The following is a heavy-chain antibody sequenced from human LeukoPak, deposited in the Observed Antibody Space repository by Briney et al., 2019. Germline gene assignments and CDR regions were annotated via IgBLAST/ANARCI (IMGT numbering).Heavy chain of an antibody. CDR2: INHSGST. V-gene: IGHV4-34*01. CDR3: ARSPVGVRGVRWRARYFDY. CDR1: GGSFSGYY. D-gene: IGHD3-10*01. J-gene: IGHJ4*02. Sequence: PSETLSLTCAVYGGSFSGYYWSWIRQPPGKGLEWIGEINHSGSTNYNPSLKSRVTISVDTSKNQFSLKLSSVTAADTAVYYCARSPVGVRGVRWRARYFDYWGQGTLVTVSS.